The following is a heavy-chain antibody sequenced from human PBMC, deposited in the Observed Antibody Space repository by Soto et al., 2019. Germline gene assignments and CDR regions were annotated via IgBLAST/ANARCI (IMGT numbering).Heavy chain of an antibody. CDR2: MNPNSGNT. V-gene: IGHV1-8*01. Sequence: ASVKVSCKASGYTFTSYDINWVRQATGQGLEWMGWMNPNSGNTGYAQKFQGRVTMTRNTSISTAYMELSSLRSEDTAVYYCATTPDITIFGVVPWGQGTLVTVSS. D-gene: IGHD3-3*01. CDR3: ATTPDITIFGVVP. CDR1: GYTFTSYD. J-gene: IGHJ5*02.